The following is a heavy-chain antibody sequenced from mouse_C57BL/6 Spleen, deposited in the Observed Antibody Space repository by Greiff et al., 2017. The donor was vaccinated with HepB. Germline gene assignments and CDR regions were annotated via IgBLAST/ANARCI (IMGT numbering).Heavy chain of an antibody. Sequence: EVQRVESGGGLVKPGGSLKLSCAASGFTFSSYAMSWVRQTPEKRLEWVATISDGGSYTYYPDNVKGRFTIYRDNAKNNLYLQMSHLKSEDTAMYCGTRAPDCSDWYFDVWGTGTTVTVSS. CDR2: ISDGGSYT. J-gene: IGHJ1*03. D-gene: IGHD1-1*01. V-gene: IGHV5-4*01. CDR1: GFTFSSYA. CDR3: TRAPDCSDWYFDV.